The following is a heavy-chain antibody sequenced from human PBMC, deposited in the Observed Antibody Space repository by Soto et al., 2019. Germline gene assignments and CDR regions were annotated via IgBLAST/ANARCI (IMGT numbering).Heavy chain of an antibody. D-gene: IGHD5-18*01. V-gene: IGHV3-48*03. CDR1: GFTLSSYE. J-gene: IGHJ6*02. Sequence: EVQLVESGGGLVQPGGSLRLSCAASGFTLSSYEMNWVRQAPGKGLEWVSYISSSGSTIYYADSVKGRFTISRDNAKNSLYLQMNSLRAEDTAVYYCARDTAMANYYYYGMDVWGQGTTVTVSS. CDR3: ARDTAMANYYYYGMDV. CDR2: ISSSGSTI.